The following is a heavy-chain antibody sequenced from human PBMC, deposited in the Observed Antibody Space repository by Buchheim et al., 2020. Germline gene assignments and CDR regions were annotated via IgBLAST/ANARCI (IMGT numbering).Heavy chain of an antibody. D-gene: IGHD6-13*01. CDR3: AKGIAAAEARGIGYYFDY. J-gene: IGHJ4*02. V-gene: IGHV3-23*01. CDR2: ISGSGGST. Sequence: EVQLLESGGGLVQPGGSLRLSCAASGFTFSSYAMSWVRQAPGKGLEWVSAISGSGGSTYYADSVKGRFTISRDNSKNTLYLQMNSLRAEDTAVYYCAKGIAAAEARGIGYYFDYLGQGTL. CDR1: GFTFSSYA.